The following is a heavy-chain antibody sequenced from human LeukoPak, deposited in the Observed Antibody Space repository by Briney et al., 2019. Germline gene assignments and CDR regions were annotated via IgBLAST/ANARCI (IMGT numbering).Heavy chain of an antibody. D-gene: IGHD5-18*01. CDR1: GGSISSSSYY. V-gene: IGHV4-39*01. CDR2: IYYSGST. Sequence: PSEALSLTCTVSGGSISSSSYYWGWIRQPPGKGLEWIGSIYYSGSTYYNPSLKSPVTISVDPSKHQFSLKLSSVTAADTAVYYCAGGGPNGIQPVDYWGQGTLVTVSS. CDR3: AGGGPNGIQPVDY. J-gene: IGHJ4*02.